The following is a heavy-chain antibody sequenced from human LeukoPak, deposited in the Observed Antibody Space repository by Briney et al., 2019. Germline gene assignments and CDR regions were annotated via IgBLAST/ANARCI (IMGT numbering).Heavy chain of an antibody. CDR3: ARARNDYDSNGFSVLDY. J-gene: IGHJ4*02. V-gene: IGHV3-33*01. CDR1: GISFSSHG. CDR2: IWYDGSNI. Sequence: GGSLRLSCAASGISFSSHGVHWVRQAPGKGLEWVVVIWYDGSNIYYADSVKGRFTISRDNSKNTLYLQMNSLRAEDTALYYCARARNDYDSNGFSVLDYWGQGTLVTVSS. D-gene: IGHD3-22*01.